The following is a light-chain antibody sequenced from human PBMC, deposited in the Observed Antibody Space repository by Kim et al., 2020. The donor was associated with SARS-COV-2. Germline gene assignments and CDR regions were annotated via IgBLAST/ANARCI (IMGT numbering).Light chain of an antibody. J-gene: IGLJ1*01. V-gene: IGLV1-44*01. Sequence: RVTISCSGSSSNFGKNYVSWYQHLPGTAPKVLMYGNNQRPSGVPDRFSGSKSGTSASLAISGLQSEDEADYYCAAWDDSLNGFYVFGSGTKVTVL. CDR3: AAWDDSLNGFYV. CDR1: SSNFGKNY. CDR2: GNN.